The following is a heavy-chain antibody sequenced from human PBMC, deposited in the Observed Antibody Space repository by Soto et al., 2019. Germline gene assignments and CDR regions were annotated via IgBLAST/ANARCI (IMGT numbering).Heavy chain of an antibody. V-gene: IGHV4-59*01. J-gene: IGHJ6*02. Sequence: SETLSLTCTVSGGSISRYYWSWIRQSPGKGLEWIGYIYYSGTTNYNPSLRSRVTISVDTSNNQFSLRLTSVTAADTAVYYCSRAPSAYSRGYGMDVWGQGPTVTVSS. CDR3: SRAPSAYSRGYGMDV. D-gene: IGHD5-18*01. CDR2: IYYSGTT. CDR1: GGSISRYY.